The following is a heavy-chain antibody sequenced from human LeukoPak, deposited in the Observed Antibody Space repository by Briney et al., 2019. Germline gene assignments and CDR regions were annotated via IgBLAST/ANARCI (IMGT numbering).Heavy chain of an antibody. J-gene: IGHJ6*03. Sequence: GGSLRLSCAASGFTFSSYGMSWVRQAPGKGLEWVSAISGSGGSTYYADSVKGRFTISRDNAKNSLYLQMNSLRAEDTAVYYCARAALFDWLLEYYYYMDVWGKGTTVTVSS. CDR3: ARAALFDWLLEYYYYMDV. CDR2: ISGSGGST. CDR1: GFTFSSYG. V-gene: IGHV3-23*01. D-gene: IGHD3-9*01.